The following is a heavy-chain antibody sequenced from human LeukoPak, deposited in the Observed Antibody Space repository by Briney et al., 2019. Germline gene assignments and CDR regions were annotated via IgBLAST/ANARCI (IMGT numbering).Heavy chain of an antibody. J-gene: IGHJ4*02. V-gene: IGHV1-8*01. D-gene: IGHD2-2*01. CDR1: GYTFTSYD. CDR3: ARGCSSTTCSWPFDY. CDR2: MSPNRGNT. Sequence: GASVKVSCKASGYTFTSYDIHWVRQATGQGLEGMGWMSPNRGNTVYAQKFQGRVTMTRNTSISTAYMELSSLSSEDTAVYYCARGCSSTTCSWPFDYWGQGTLVAVSS.